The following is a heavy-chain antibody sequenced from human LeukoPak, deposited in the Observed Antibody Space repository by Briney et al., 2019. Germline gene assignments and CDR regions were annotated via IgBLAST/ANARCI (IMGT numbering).Heavy chain of an antibody. Sequence: PSETLSLTCAVSGYSIRSDYYWGWIRQPPGKGLEWIGSIYHSGSMYYNLSLKSRVTISLDTSKNQFSLKLGSVTAADTAVYYCATDGATTSLAYWGQGTLVTVSS. CDR2: IYHSGSM. J-gene: IGHJ4*02. V-gene: IGHV4-38-2*02. D-gene: IGHD1-26*01. CDR1: GYSIRSDYY. CDR3: ATDGATTSLAY.